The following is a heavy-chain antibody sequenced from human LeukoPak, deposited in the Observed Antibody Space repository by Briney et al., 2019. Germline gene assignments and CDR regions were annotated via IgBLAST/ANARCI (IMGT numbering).Heavy chain of an antibody. CDR2: IYYSGST. D-gene: IGHD1-26*01. J-gene: IGHJ4*02. CDR1: GGSISSGDYY. Sequence: PSETLSLTCTVSGGSISSGDYYWSWIRQPPGKGLEWIGYIYYSGSTYYNPSLKSRVTISVDTSKNQFSLKLSSVTAADTAVYYCASGPRSGSYYEYDYWGQGTLVTVSS. CDR3: ASGPRSGSYYEYDY. V-gene: IGHV4-30-4*02.